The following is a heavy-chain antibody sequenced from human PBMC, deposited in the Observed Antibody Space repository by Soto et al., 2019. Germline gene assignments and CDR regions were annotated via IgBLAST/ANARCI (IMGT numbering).Heavy chain of an antibody. CDR3: VRTSLVVAAATREDY. D-gene: IGHD2-15*01. CDR2: INSDGSST. CDR1: GFTFSSYW. Sequence: EVQLVESGGGLVQPGGSLRLSCAASGFTFSSYWMHWVRQAPGKGLVWVSRINSDGSSTSYADSVKGRFTISRDNAKNTPYLQMNSLRAEDTAVYYCVRTSLVVAAATREDYWGQGTLGTVSS. V-gene: IGHV3-74*01. J-gene: IGHJ4*02.